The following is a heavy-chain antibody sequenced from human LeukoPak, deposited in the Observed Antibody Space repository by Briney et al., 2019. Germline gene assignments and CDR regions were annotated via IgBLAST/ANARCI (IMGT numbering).Heavy chain of an antibody. V-gene: IGHV3-11*01. CDR3: AKDTTMVRGVIIDY. J-gene: IGHJ4*02. Sequence: GGSLRLSCAASGFTFSDYYMSWIRQAPGKGLEWVSYISSSGSTIYYADSVKGRFTISRDNSKNTLYLQMNSLRAEDTAVYYCAKDTTMVRGVIIDYWGQGTLVTVSS. D-gene: IGHD3-10*01. CDR2: ISSSGSTI. CDR1: GFTFSDYY.